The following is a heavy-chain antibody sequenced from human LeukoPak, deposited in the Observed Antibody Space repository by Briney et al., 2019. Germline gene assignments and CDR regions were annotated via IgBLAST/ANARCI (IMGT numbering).Heavy chain of an antibody. CDR3: ARVKGYFDSGNYFGFFDF. V-gene: IGHV3-23*01. CDR2: ISGTTGTI. D-gene: IGHD3-10*01. J-gene: IGHJ4*02. Sequence: TGGSLRLSCVASGFPFSRDWMSWVRQAPGKGLEWASTISGTTGTIYYADSVKGRFSISRDNSKNTLYLQMKSLRAEDTAEYHCARVKGYFDSGNYFGFFDFWGQGTLVTVSS. CDR1: GFPFSRDW.